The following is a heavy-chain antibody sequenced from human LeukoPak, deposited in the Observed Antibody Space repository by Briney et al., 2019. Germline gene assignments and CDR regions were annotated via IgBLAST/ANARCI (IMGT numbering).Heavy chain of an antibody. D-gene: IGHD6-19*01. CDR3: ARVIAVAEGPDH. CDR2: INPNSGGT. Sequence: ASVKVSCKASGYTFTGYYMHWVRQAPGQGLEWMGWINPNSGGTNYAQKFQGRVTMTRDTSISTAYMELSRLRSDDTAVYYCARVIAVAEGPDHWGQGTLVTVSS. CDR1: GYTFTGYY. V-gene: IGHV1-2*02. J-gene: IGHJ4*02.